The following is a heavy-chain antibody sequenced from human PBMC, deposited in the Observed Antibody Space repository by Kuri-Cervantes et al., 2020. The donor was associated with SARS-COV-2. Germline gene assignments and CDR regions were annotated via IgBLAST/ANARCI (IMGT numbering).Heavy chain of an antibody. CDR2: ISAYNGNT. Sequence: ASVKVSCKGSGGTFSSYAISWVRQAPGQGLEWMGWISAYNGNTNYAQKLQGRVTMTTDTSTSTAYMELRSLRSDDTAVYYCARDRRGNLGGSGDYWGQGTLVTVSS. D-gene: IGHD3-10*01. CDR1: GGTFSSYA. V-gene: IGHV1-18*01. CDR3: ARDRRGNLGGSGDY. J-gene: IGHJ4*02.